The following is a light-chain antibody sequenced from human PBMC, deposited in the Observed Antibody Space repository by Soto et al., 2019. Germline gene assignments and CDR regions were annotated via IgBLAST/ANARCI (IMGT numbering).Light chain of an antibody. J-gene: IGKJ2*01. V-gene: IGKV1-5*01. Sequence: DIQMTQSPSTLSASVGDRVTITCRASQSISGWLAWYQQKPGQAPKLLIYDASTLESGVPSRFSGSGSGTEFTLTISSLQREDFATYYCQHRSSWPRMYTFGQGTKLEIK. CDR3: QHRSSWPRMYT. CDR2: DAS. CDR1: QSISGW.